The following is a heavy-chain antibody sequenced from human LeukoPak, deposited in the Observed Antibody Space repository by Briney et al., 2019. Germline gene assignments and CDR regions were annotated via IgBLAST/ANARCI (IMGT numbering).Heavy chain of an antibody. D-gene: IGHD4-23*01. V-gene: IGHV3-53*01. J-gene: IGHJ4*02. CDR1: GFTVSGNY. CDR3: ARRAGGYSHPYDY. CDR2: IYSDDTT. Sequence: GGSLRLSCAVSGFTVSGNYMSWIRQAPGKGLEWVSLIYSDDTTLYADSVKGRFTISRDISKNTLYLQTSSLRAEDTAVYYCARRAGGYSHPYDYWGQGVLVTVSS.